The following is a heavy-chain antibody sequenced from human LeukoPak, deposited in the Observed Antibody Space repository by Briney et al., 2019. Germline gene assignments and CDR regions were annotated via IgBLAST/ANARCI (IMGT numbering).Heavy chain of an antibody. CDR1: GGFISPYY. D-gene: IGHD2-2*01. CDR2: IYYSGTT. CDR3: ARASMRGYFDP. V-gene: IGHV4-59*01. Sequence: SESLSLTCTVSGGFISPYYWSWIRQSPGKELEWIGCIYYSGTTNYNPSLKSRVTISADTSKSQFSLKLTSVTAADTAVYYCARASMRGYFDPWGQGTLVTVSS. J-gene: IGHJ5*02.